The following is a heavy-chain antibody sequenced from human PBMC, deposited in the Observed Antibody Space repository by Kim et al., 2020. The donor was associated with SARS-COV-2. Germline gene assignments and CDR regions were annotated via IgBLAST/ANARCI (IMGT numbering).Heavy chain of an antibody. Sequence: TSYANSVTGRFTISRDNAKNTLYLQMNSLRAEDTAVYYCAREGYLYGMDVWGQGTTVTVSS. CDR2: T. J-gene: IGHJ6*02. D-gene: IGHD2-15*01. V-gene: IGHV3-74*01. CDR3: AREGYLYGMDV.